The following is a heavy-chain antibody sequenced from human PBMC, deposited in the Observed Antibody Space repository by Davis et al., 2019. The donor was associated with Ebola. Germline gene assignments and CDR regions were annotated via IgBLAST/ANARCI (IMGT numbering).Heavy chain of an antibody. CDR2: ISISSGFT. V-gene: IGHV3-11*06. J-gene: IGHJ4*02. CDR1: GFSFSDYY. CDR3: ARGLRKMATTNFDY. Sequence: PGGSLRLSCAASGFSFSDYYMSWIRQAPGKGLEWVSYISISSGFTNYADSVKGRFTISRDNAKNSLYLQMNSLRAEDTAVYYCARGLRKMATTNFDYWGQGTLVTVSS. D-gene: IGHD5-24*01.